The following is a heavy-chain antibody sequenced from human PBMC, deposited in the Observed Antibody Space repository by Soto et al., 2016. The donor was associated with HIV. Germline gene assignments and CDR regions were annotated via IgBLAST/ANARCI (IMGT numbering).Heavy chain of an antibody. Sequence: QVQLQESGPGLVKPSETLSLTCAVSGGSISSHYWSWIRQPAGKALEWIGRVYTSGSTDYNPSLQSRVTMSVDTSKNQVSLQLTSVTAADTAIYYCAREVQYQLLYWYCDLWGLAPWSLSPQ. CDR1: GGSISSHY. D-gene: IGHD2-2*01. V-gene: IGHV4-4*07. CDR2: VYTSGST. J-gene: IGHJ2*01. CDR3: AREVQYQLLYWYCDL.